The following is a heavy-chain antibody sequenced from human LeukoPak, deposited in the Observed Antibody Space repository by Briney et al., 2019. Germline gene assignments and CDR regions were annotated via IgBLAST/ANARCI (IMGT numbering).Heavy chain of an antibody. CDR3: AGVDTNCYSGLSWLDS. Sequence: PSETLSLTCTVSDGSIYGYYWTWIRQAPGKGLEFIAHVYYTGTPTYNLSLRNRVFISVDTSRNQFSLKFNYVTPADTAVYYCAGVDTNCYSGLSWLDSWGQGTVVTVSS. V-gene: IGHV4-59*01. CDR1: DGSIYGYY. D-gene: IGHD3-22*01. CDR2: VYYTGTP. J-gene: IGHJ5*01.